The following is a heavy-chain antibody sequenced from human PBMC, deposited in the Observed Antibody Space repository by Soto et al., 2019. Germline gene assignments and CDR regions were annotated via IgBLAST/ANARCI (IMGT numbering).Heavy chain of an antibody. CDR1: GFTFSSYA. D-gene: IGHD6-13*01. J-gene: IGHJ4*02. CDR3: SSSEGPLVDTYTGY. CDR2: ISYDGSNK. Sequence: GGSLRLSCAASGFTFSSYAMHWVRQAPGKGLEWVAVISYDGSNKYYADSVKGRFTISRDNSKNTLYLQMNSLRAEDTAVYYSSSSEGPLVDTYTGYCGQG. V-gene: IGHV3-30-3*01.